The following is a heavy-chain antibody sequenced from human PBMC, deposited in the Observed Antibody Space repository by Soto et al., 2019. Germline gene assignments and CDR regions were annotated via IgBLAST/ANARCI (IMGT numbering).Heavy chain of an antibody. CDR1: GDAFSTFA. V-gene: IGHV1-69*13. CDR3: AREGYCSSGSCSFDGFDV. Sequence: QAQLVQSGPEVQKPGASVKVSCKASGDAFSTFAITWVRQAPGQGLEWLGGIIPLFGSTKYAQKFQGGVTITADESSSTVYMNLSGLKSEDTAVYYCAREGYCSSGSCSFDGFDVWGQGTMVTVSS. CDR2: IIPLFGST. D-gene: IGHD2-15*01. J-gene: IGHJ3*01.